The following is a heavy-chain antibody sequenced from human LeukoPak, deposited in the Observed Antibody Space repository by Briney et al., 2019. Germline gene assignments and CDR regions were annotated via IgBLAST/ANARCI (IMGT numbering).Heavy chain of an antibody. CDR1: GFTFSTYS. CDR2: IASSSNI. J-gene: IGHJ4*02. V-gene: IGHV3-21*04. Sequence: GGSLRLSCAASGFTFSTYSMNWVRQAPGKGLEWVSSIASSSNIYYADSVKGRFTISRDNSKNTLSLQMNSLRAEDTAVYYCAKENPVGGTNYFDYWGQGTLVTVPS. D-gene: IGHD1-26*01. CDR3: AKENPVGGTNYFDY.